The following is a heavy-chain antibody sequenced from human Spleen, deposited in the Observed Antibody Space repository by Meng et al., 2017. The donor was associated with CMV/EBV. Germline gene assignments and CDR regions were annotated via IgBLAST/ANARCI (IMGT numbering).Heavy chain of an antibody. J-gene: IGHJ6*02. CDR2: INQSGST. V-gene: IGHV4-34*01. CDR3: ARGIKVEATFDYSYRIDV. Sequence: GSLRLSCAVAGGSFSRYYWNWIRQPPGKGLEWIGEINQSGSTSYNPSLKSRVTISIDTSRNQFSLKLSTVTAADTAVYYCARGIKVEATFDYSYRIDVWGQGTTVTVSS. CDR1: GGSFSRYY. D-gene: IGHD1-26*01.